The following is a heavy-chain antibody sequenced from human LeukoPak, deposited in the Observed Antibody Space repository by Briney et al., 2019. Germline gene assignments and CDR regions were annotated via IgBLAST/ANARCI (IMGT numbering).Heavy chain of an antibody. J-gene: IGHJ6*03. CDR1: GGSISSGDYY. V-gene: IGHV4-30-4*08. CDR3: ARAVTGYSSSWYSYYYYMDV. CDR2: IYYSGST. Sequence: SETLSLTCTVSGGSISSGDYYWSWLRQPPGKGLAWIGYIYYSGSTHYNPSLKSRVTIPVDTSKNQFSLKLSSVTAADTAVYYCARAVTGYSSSWYSYYYYMDVWGKGTTVTVSS. D-gene: IGHD6-13*01.